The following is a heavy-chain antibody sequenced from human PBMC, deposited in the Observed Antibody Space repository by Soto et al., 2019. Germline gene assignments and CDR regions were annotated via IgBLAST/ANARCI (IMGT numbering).Heavy chain of an antibody. J-gene: IGHJ4*02. D-gene: IGHD3-22*01. CDR2: IIPIFGTA. V-gene: IGHV1-69*01. Sequence: QVQLVQSGAEVKKPGSSVKVSCKASGGTFSSYAISWVRQAPGQGLEWMGGIIPIFGTANYAQKFQGRVTIIADESTSTAYMELSSLRSEDTAVYYCARAPDPYYDSSGYYYSIDYWGQGTLVTVSS. CDR1: GGTFSSYA. CDR3: ARAPDPYYDSSGYYYSIDY.